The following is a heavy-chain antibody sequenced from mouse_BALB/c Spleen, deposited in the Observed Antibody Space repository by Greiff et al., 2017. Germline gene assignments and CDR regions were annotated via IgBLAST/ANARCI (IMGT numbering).Heavy chain of an antibody. CDR2: INPSNGGT. J-gene: IGHJ3*01. CDR1: GYTFTSYY. CDR3: TGGDYGAY. V-gene: IGHV1S81*02. Sequence: QVQLQQPGAELVKPGASVKLSCKASGYTFTSYYMYWVKQRPGQGLEWIGGINPSNGGTNFNEKFKSKATLTVDKSSSTAYMQLSSLTSEDSAVYFCTGGDYGAYWGQGTLVTVSA. D-gene: IGHD2-4*01.